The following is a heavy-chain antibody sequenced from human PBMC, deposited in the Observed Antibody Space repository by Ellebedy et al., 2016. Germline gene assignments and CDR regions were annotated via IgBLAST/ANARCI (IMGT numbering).Heavy chain of an antibody. CDR3: ARGLNGTYRGHAFDI. J-gene: IGHJ3*02. D-gene: IGHD1-26*01. CDR1: GLSVNTRTLR. V-gene: IGHV2-70*04. CDR2: IDSGDDK. Sequence: SGPTLVKPTETLTVTCTFPGLSVNTRTLRVSWLRQPPGKALEWLALIDSGDDKFYSTSLQTRLTISKDTSKNQVVLTMTNMDPVDTGTYYCARGLNGTYRGHAFDIWGQGTMVTVSS.